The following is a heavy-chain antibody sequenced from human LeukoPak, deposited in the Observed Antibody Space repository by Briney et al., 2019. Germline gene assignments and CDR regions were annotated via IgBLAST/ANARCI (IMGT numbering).Heavy chain of an antibody. D-gene: IGHD6-13*01. CDR3: ARQYGVAAAGISLDP. J-gene: IGHJ5*02. Sequence: GESLKISCKGPGYSFTSYWSGWVRQMPGKGLEWMGIIYPGDSDTRYSPSFQGQVTISADKSISTAYLQWSSLKASDTAMYYCARQYGVAAAGISLDPWGQGTLVTVSS. CDR1: GYSFTSYW. CDR2: IYPGDSDT. V-gene: IGHV5-51*01.